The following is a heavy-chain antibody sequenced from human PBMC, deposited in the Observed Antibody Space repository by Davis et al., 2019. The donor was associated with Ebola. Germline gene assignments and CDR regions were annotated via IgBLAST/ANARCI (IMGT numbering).Heavy chain of an antibody. J-gene: IGHJ4*02. CDR1: GFTFSSYA. D-gene: IGHD3-22*01. CDR2: ISGSGGST. CDR3: AKARNYYYDSSGYIGY. Sequence: PGGSLRLSCAASGFTFSSYAMSWVRQAPGKGLEWVSAISGSGGSTYYADSVKGRFTISRDNSKNTLYLQMNSLRAEDTAVYYCAKARNYYYDSSGYIGYWGQGTLVTVSS. V-gene: IGHV3-23*01.